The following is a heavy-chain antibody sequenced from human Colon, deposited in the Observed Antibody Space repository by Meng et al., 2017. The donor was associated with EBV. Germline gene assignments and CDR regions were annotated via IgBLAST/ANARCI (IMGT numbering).Heavy chain of an antibody. D-gene: IGHD3-10*01. CDR3: ATYMYFYRDFDY. Sequence: EVQLVESGGXLVKPGGSXSLSCAASGFSFSSYNMNWVRQAPGKGLEWVASISETSTEIHYADSVKGRVSVSRDNAKNSLYLQMNSLRAEDTAVYYCATYMYFYRDFDYWGQGTLVTVSS. V-gene: IGHV3-21*02. J-gene: IGHJ4*02. CDR1: GFSFSSYN. CDR2: ISETSTEI.